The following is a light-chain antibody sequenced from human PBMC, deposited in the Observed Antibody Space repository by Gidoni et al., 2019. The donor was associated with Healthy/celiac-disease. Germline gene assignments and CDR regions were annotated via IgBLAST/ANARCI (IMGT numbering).Light chain of an antibody. Sequence: QSALTQPASESGSPGQSITISCTGTSSYVGSYNLVSWYQQHPGKAPKLMIYEGSKRPSGVSNRFSGSKSGNTASLTISGLQAEDEADYYCCSYAGSSTYVVFGGGTKLTVL. J-gene: IGLJ2*01. CDR1: SSYVGSYNL. V-gene: IGLV2-23*01. CDR3: CSYAGSSTYVV. CDR2: EGS.